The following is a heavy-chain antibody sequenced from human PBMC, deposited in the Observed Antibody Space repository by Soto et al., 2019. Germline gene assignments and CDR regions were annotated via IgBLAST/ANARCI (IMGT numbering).Heavy chain of an antibody. J-gene: IGHJ4*02. CDR3: ARASYCTNGVCYSWAYFDY. Sequence: GGSLRLSCAASGFSFSNDNMNWIRQAPGKGLEWVSVIYSGGSTYYADSVKGRFTISRDNSKNTLYLQMNSLRAEDTAVYYCARASYCTNGVCYSWAYFDYWGQGTLVTVSS. D-gene: IGHD2-8*01. V-gene: IGHV3-53*01. CDR2: IYSGGST. CDR1: GFSFSNDN.